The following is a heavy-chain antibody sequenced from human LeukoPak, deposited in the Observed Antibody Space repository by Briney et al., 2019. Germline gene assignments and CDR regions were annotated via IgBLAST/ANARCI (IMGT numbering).Heavy chain of an antibody. V-gene: IGHV3-30*04. CDR1: GFRFTSYD. CDR3: ARDLRTGAPDYFDS. D-gene: IGHD1-14*01. Sequence: GGSLRLSCAASGFRFTSYDIHWVRQAPGKGLEWVAVTSIDQGIKFYTDSVKGRFTISRDNSKNTLYLEMNSLRVDDTAVYFCARDLRTGAPDYFDSWGQGTLVTVPS. J-gene: IGHJ4*02. CDR2: TSIDQGIK.